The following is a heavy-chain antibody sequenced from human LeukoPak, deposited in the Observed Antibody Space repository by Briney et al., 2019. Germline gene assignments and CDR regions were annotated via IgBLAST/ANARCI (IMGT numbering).Heavy chain of an antibody. CDR3: AKDSSYSTATTSLDH. J-gene: IGHJ4*02. CDR2: ISWYSGSI. CDR1: GFTFDDYA. V-gene: IGHV3-9*01. D-gene: IGHD1-1*01. Sequence: GGSLRLSCTASGFTFDDYAMHWVRQAPGKGLEGVSGISWYSGSIGYVDSVKGRFTISRDNAKNSLYLQMNSLRAEDTALYYCAKDSSYSTATTSLDHWGQGTLVTVSS.